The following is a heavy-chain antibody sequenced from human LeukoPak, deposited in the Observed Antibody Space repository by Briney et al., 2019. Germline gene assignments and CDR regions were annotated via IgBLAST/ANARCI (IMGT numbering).Heavy chain of an antibody. Sequence: PSETLSLTCTVSGGSISSSSYYWGWIRQPPGKGLEWIGSIYHSGSTYYNPSLKSRVSMSVDTSKNQFSLKLSSVTAADTAVYYCARGNGYSGWFDPWGQGTLVTVSS. J-gene: IGHJ5*02. V-gene: IGHV4-39*07. CDR2: IYHSGST. D-gene: IGHD5-24*01. CDR3: ARGNGYSGWFDP. CDR1: GGSISSSSYY.